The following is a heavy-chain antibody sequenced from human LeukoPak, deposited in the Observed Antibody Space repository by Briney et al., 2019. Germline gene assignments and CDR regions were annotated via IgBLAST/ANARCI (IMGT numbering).Heavy chain of an antibody. CDR2: ICSSSSYI. CDR1: GFTFSSYS. V-gene: IGHV3-21*01. J-gene: IGHJ6*03. CDR3: ARIAEGIAVAGTRYYYYYMDV. D-gene: IGHD6-19*01. Sequence: GGSLRLSCAASGFTFSSYSMNWVRQAPGKGPEGGSSICSSSSYIYSADSVKGRLTISRENAKNSLYLQMNSLRAEDTAVYYCARIAEGIAVAGTRYYYYYMDVWGKGTTVTVSS.